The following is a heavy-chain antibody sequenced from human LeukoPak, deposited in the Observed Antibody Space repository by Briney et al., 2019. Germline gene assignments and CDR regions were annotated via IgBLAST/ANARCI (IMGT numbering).Heavy chain of an antibody. J-gene: IGHJ4*02. V-gene: IGHV3-74*01. CDR3: ARAISSGYDGDFDY. CDR1: GFTFSSYW. Sequence: GGSLRLSCAASGFTFSSYWMHWVRQAPGKGLVWVSRINSDGSSTSYADSVKGRFPISRDNAKNTLYLQMNSLRAEDTAVYYCARAISSGYDGDFDYWGQGTLVTVSS. CDR2: INSDGSST. D-gene: IGHD5-12*01.